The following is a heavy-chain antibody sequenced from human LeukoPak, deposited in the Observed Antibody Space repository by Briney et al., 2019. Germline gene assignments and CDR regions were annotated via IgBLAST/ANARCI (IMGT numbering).Heavy chain of an antibody. D-gene: IGHD2-15*01. J-gene: IGHJ6*02. V-gene: IGHV5-51*01. Sequence: SGESLKISCKGSGYSFTSYWIGWVRQMPGKGLEWMGIIYPGDSDTRYSPSFQGQVTISADKSISTAYLRWSSLKASDTAMYYCARHWSTYCSGGSCYLGMDVWGQGTTVTVSS. CDR3: ARHWSTYCSGGSCYLGMDV. CDR2: IYPGDSDT. CDR1: GYSFTSYW.